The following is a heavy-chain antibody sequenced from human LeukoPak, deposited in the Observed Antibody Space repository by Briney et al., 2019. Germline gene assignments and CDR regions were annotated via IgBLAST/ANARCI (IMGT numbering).Heavy chain of an antibody. D-gene: IGHD2-15*01. CDR1: GFTFSSYG. J-gene: IGHJ3*02. CDR2: ISYDGSNR. Sequence: LPGGSLRLSCAASGFTFSSYGMHWVRQAPGKGLEWVAVISYDGSNRYYADSVKGRFTISRDNSKNTLYLQMSSLRADDTAVYYCAKASKLRYCSGGSCYTGGAFDIWGQGTMVAVSS. V-gene: IGHV3-30*18. CDR3: AKASKLRYCSGGSCYTGGAFDI.